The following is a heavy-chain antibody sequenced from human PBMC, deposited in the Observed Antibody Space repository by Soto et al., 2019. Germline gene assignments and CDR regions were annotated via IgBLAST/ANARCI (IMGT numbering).Heavy chain of an antibody. J-gene: IGHJ5*02. CDR1: GYSFTSYW. CDR3: ARRHSSSSAFDP. V-gene: IGHV5-10-1*01. D-gene: IGHD6-13*01. CDR2: IDPSDSYT. Sequence: GESLKISCKGSGYSFTSYWISWVRQMPGKGLEWMGRIDPSDSYTNYSPSFQGHVTISADKSISTAYLQWSSLKASDTAMYCCARRHSSSSAFDPWGQGTLVTVSS.